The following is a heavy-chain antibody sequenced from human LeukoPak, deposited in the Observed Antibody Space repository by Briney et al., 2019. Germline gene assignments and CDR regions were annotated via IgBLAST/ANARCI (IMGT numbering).Heavy chain of an antibody. J-gene: IGHJ5*02. Sequence: PGGSLRLSCAASGFMFSDYYMNWIRQAPGKGLEWVSYISGSSSYTNYADSVKGRFTISRDNARNSLYLQMSSLRAEDTAVYYCARVEKYSSSWIDLWGQGTLVTVSS. CDR3: ARVEKYSSSWIDL. CDR1: GFMFSDYY. V-gene: IGHV3-11*06. CDR2: ISGSSSYT. D-gene: IGHD6-13*01.